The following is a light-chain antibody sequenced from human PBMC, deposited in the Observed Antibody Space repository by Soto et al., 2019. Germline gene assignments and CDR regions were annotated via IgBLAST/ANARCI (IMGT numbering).Light chain of an antibody. Sequence: EIVLTQSPATLSLSPGGRATLSCRVSQNINIYLAWYQQKLGQAPRLLIYDSSIRATGIPARFSGSGSGTDCTLTISSLEPEDFGVYYCQQRYSWPLTFGGGTKVEIK. V-gene: IGKV3-11*01. J-gene: IGKJ4*01. CDR2: DSS. CDR3: QQRYSWPLT. CDR1: QNINIY.